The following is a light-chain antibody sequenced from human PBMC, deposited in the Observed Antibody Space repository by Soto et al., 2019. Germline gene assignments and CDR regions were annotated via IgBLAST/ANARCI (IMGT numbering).Light chain of an antibody. Sequence: DVQMTQSPSTLSASVGDRVTITCRASQSINAWLAWYQQKPGKAPKLLIYDASTLESGVPSRFSGSGSGTEFTLTISSLQSEDFAVYYCQQYHIWPPWTFGQGTKVDIK. CDR1: QSINAW. V-gene: IGKV1-5*01. CDR2: DAS. CDR3: QQYHIWPPWT. J-gene: IGKJ1*01.